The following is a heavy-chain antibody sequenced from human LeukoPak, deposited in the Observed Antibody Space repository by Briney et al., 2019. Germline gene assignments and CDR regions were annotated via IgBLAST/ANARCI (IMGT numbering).Heavy chain of an antibody. CDR3: ARDHDYRTDGEEFDY. D-gene: IGHD5-24*01. Sequence: GGSLRLSCAASGFTFSSYAMHWVRQAPGKGLEGVAVISYDGSNKYYADSVKGRFTISRDNSKNTLYLQMNSLRAEDTAVYYCARDHDYRTDGEEFDYWGQGTLVTVSS. J-gene: IGHJ4*02. CDR1: GFTFSSYA. V-gene: IGHV3-30-3*01. CDR2: ISYDGSNK.